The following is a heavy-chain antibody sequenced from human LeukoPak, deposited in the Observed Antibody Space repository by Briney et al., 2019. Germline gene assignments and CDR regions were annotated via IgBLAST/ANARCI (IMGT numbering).Heavy chain of an antibody. CDR3: ARCEGATPMDV. Sequence: GGSLRLSCAASGFTFTTYSMNWVRQAPGKGLEWVSSISSSSSHIFYADSVKGRFTISRDNAKSSLYLQMNSLRAEDTAVYYCARCEGATPMDVWGKGTTVTVSS. V-gene: IGHV3-21*01. D-gene: IGHD1-26*01. CDR2: ISSSSSHI. J-gene: IGHJ6*03. CDR1: GFTFTTYS.